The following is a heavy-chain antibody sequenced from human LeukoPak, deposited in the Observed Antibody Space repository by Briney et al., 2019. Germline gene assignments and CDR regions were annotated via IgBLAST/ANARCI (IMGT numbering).Heavy chain of an antibody. J-gene: IGHJ5*02. D-gene: IGHD2-21*02. CDR3: ARTPRTWGVTDWNWFDP. Sequence: ASVKVSCKASGYTFTGYYMHWVRQAPGQGLEWTGWINPNSGGTNYAQKFQGRVTMTRDTSISTAYMELSRLRSDDTAVYYCARTPRTWGVTDWNWFDPWGQGTLVTVSS. V-gene: IGHV1-2*02. CDR1: GYTFTGYY. CDR2: INPNSGGT.